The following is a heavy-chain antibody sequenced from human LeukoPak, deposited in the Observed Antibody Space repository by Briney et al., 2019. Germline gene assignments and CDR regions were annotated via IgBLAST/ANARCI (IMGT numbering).Heavy chain of an antibody. Sequence: ASVKVSCKGTGASFSSYAISWVRQAPGQGLEWMVRIIPIFGTANYAQKFQGRVTITTDESTSTAYMELSSLRSEDTAVYYCARSVAGGGYDAFDIWGQGTMVTVSS. J-gene: IGHJ3*02. CDR3: ARSVAGGGYDAFDI. CDR2: IIPIFGTA. D-gene: IGHD6-19*01. V-gene: IGHV1-69*05. CDR1: GASFSSYA.